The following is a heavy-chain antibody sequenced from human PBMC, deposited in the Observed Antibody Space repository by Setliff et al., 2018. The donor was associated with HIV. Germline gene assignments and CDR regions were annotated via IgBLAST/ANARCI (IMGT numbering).Heavy chain of an antibody. V-gene: IGHV4-61*09. J-gene: IGHJ5*02. CDR3: ARAKTIGVSAVFFDP. Sequence: SETLSLTCTVSGGSMNSDSYSWTWLRQPAGKGPELIGHIYVGGSVIYNPSLASRVTISMVPSKNQFPLDLSSVTAADTAKYYCARAKTIGVSAVFFDPWGKGTMVTVSS. CDR1: GGSMNSDSYS. CDR2: IYVGGSV. D-gene: IGHD3-3*01.